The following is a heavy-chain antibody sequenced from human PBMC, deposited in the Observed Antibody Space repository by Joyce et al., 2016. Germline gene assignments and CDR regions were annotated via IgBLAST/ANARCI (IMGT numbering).Heavy chain of an antibody. V-gene: IGHV3-30*18. Sequence: QVQSVESGGGVVQPGGSLRLSCVACGFTFSYYDMFWVSQTPGKGLQWVGVISSGVGHQYYQDSVKGRFTVSRDNSKNTLHLDMRSLRAEDTAVYYCAKRFYYGSGTFSDWGQGTLVAVSS. D-gene: IGHD3-10*01. CDR3: AKRFYYGSGTFSD. J-gene: IGHJ4*02. CDR2: ISSGVGHQ. CDR1: GFTFSYYD.